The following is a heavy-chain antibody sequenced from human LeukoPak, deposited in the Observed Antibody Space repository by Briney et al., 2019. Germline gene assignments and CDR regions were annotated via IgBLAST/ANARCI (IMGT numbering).Heavy chain of an antibody. V-gene: IGHV4-39*07. Sequence: MPSETLSLTCTVSGVSISSITDYWGWIRQPPGKGLEWIGGMTSSGSAYYNPSLKSRVTISADKSKNQFSLKLSSVTAVDTAVYYCARSDSIAAIDWGQGTLVTVSS. CDR1: GVSISSITDY. D-gene: IGHD6-13*01. CDR2: MTSSGSA. CDR3: ARSDSIAAID. J-gene: IGHJ4*02.